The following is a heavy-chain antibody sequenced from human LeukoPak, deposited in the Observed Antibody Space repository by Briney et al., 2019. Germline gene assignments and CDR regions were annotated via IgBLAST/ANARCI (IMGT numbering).Heavy chain of an antibody. CDR1: GYTFTSYA. V-gene: IGHV1-3*01. Sequence: ASVKVSCKASGYTFTSYAMHWLRQAPGQRLEWMGWINAGNGNTKYSQKFQGRVTITRDTSASTAYMELSSLRSEDTAVYYCARAYCSSTSCLYYFDYWGQGTLVTVSS. J-gene: IGHJ4*02. CDR2: INAGNGNT. D-gene: IGHD2-2*01. CDR3: ARAYCSSTSCLYYFDY.